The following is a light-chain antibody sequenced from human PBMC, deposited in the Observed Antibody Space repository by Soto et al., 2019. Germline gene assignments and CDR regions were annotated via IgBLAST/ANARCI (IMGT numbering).Light chain of an antibody. Sequence: QSALTQPPSASGSPGPSVTLSCTGTSSDVGGYNYVSWYQQHPGKAPKLMIYEVSKRPSGVPDRFSGSKSGNTASLTVSGLQAEYYADYYCSSYAGSTLVVFGGGTKLTVL. CDR3: SSYAGSTLVV. J-gene: IGLJ2*01. CDR2: EVS. V-gene: IGLV2-8*01. CDR1: SSDVGGYNY.